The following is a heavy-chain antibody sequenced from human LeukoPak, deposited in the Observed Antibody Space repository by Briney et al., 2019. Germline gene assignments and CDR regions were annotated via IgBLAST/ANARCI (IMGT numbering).Heavy chain of an antibody. V-gene: IGHV3-33*08. Sequence: PGGSLRLSCAASGFTFSSYGMHWVRQAPGKGLEWVAVIWYDGSNKYYADSVKGRFTISRDNSKNTLYLQMNSLRAEDTAVYYCARDGDSSGYYQYYFDYWGQGTLVTVSS. D-gene: IGHD3-22*01. CDR3: ARDGDSSGYYQYYFDY. J-gene: IGHJ4*02. CDR2: IWYDGSNK. CDR1: GFTFSSYG.